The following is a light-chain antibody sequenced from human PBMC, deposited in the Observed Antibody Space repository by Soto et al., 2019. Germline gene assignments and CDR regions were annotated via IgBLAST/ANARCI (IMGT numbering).Light chain of an antibody. J-gene: IGLJ1*01. CDR2: RNN. Sequence: QSVLTQPPSASGTPGQRVTISCSGSSSNIGSNYVYWYQQLPGTAPKLLISRNNQRPSGVPDRFSGSKSGTSASLAISGRRSEDEADYYCAAWDDSLSGYVFGTGTKLTVL. CDR3: AAWDDSLSGYV. V-gene: IGLV1-47*01. CDR1: SSNIGSNY.